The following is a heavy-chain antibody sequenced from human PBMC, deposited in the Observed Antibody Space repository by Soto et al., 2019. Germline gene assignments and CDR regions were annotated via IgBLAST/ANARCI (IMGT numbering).Heavy chain of an antibody. J-gene: IGHJ4*02. CDR2: ISAYNGNT. CDR1: GYTFTSYG. D-gene: IGHD6-19*01. CDR3: ARDRDVAGKLDYFVY. V-gene: IGHV1-18*01. Sequence: GAPVKVSCKASGYTFTSYGISWVRQAPGQGLEWMGWISAYNGNTNYAQKLQGRVTMTTDTSTSTAYMELRSLRSDDTAVYYCARDRDVAGKLDYFVYWGEGTLVTVSS.